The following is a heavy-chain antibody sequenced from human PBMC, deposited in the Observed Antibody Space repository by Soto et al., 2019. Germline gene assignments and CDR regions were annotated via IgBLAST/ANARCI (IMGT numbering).Heavy chain of an antibody. CDR1: GFTFSSYA. Sequence: PGGSLRLSCAASGFTFSSYAMSCVRQAPGKGLEWVSAISGSGGSTYYADSVKGRFTISRDNSKNTLYLQMNSLRAEDTAVYYCAKEVVVVVAATDWYFDLWGRGTLVTVSS. J-gene: IGHJ2*01. CDR3: AKEVVVVVAATDWYFDL. V-gene: IGHV3-23*01. D-gene: IGHD2-15*01. CDR2: ISGSGGST.